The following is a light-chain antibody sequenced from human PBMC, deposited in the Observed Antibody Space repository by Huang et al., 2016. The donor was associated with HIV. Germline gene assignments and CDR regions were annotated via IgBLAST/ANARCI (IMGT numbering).Light chain of an antibody. J-gene: IGKJ2*01. V-gene: IGKV3-15*01. CDR2: GAS. CDR1: QSVSIN. CDR3: QQYNNWPPNT. Sequence: EIVMTQSPATLSVSPGERATLSCRASQSVSINLAWYQHKPGQPPRLLIHGASTRATGIPARFSGSGSGTEFTLTISTLQSEDFAVYYCQQYNNWPPNTFGQGTKLEIK.